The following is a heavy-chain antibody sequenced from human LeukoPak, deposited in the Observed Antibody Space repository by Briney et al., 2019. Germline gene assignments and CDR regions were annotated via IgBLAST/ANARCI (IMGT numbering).Heavy chain of an antibody. CDR2: INPNSGVT. CDR3: ARPKAAAGTIGAFDI. Sequence: ASVKVSCKASGYIFTDYHIHWVRRAPGQGLEWVGWINPNSGVTNYAQKFQGRVIMTRDTSISTAYMELSRLTSDDTAVYYCARPKAAAGTIGAFDIWGQGTVVTVSS. D-gene: IGHD6-13*01. V-gene: IGHV1-2*02. CDR1: GYIFTDYH. J-gene: IGHJ3*02.